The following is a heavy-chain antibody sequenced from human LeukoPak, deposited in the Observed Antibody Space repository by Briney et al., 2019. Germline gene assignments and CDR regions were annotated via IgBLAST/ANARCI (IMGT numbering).Heavy chain of an antibody. D-gene: IGHD3-9*01. V-gene: IGHV3-11*01. Sequence: GGSLRLSCAASGFTFSDYNMNWVRQAPGKGLEWVSYITNSGSTIHYADSVKGRFTISRDNAKNSLYLQMNSLRAEDTAVYYCARSIGLTGAAVHVWGQGTTVTVSS. J-gene: IGHJ6*02. CDR3: ARSIGLTGAAVHV. CDR1: GFTFSDYN. CDR2: ITNSGSTI.